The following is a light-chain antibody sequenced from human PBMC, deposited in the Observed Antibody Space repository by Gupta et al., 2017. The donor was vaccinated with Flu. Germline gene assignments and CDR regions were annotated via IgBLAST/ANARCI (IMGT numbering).Light chain of an antibody. J-gene: IGKJ4*01. CDR3: QKRRNWPPELT. V-gene: IGKV3-11*01. CDR2: DAS. CDR1: QSVSIY. Sequence: IPSLSPGERATLSCRASQSVSIYLAWYQQKPGQAPRLLIYDASTRATGIPARFSGSGSGTNFTLNIRSREAEDFAVYYCQKRRNWPPELTFGGGTKVEL.